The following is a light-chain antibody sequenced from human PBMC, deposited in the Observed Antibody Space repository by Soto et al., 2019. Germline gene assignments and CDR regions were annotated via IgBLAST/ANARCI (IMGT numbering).Light chain of an antibody. CDR2: DVS. J-gene: IGLJ1*01. CDR3: SSYRSSSTPYV. Sequence: QSVLTQPASVSGAPGQSITISCTGNSSEFGGYNYVSWYQQHPGKAPKLMIYDVSNRPSGVSNRFSGSKSGNTASLTISGFQAEDEADYYCSSYRSSSTPYVFGTGTKVSVL. CDR1: SSEFGGYNY. V-gene: IGLV2-14*01.